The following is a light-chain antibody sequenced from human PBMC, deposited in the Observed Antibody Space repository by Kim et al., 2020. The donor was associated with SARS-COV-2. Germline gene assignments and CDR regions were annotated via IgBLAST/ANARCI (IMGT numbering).Light chain of an antibody. CDR1: QVVGSSY. V-gene: IGKV3-20*01. CDR2: GAY. J-gene: IGKJ2*01. Sequence: LSPGARATLSCRGSQVVGSSYLAWYRQKPGQAPRLLIYGAYGRATGIPDRFSGSGSGTDFTLTITRLEPEDFAVYYCQQYDGSLYTFGQGTKLEI. CDR3: QQYDGSLYT.